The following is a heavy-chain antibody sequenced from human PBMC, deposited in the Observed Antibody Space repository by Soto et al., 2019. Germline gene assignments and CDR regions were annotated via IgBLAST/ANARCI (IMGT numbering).Heavy chain of an antibody. Sequence: GESLKISCKGSGYDFATYWIGWVRQMPGKGLEWMGIIYPGDSDTKYSPSFQGQVTISVDKSISAAYLQWSSLKASDTAMYYCARHRYNSGPTDNDMDVWGQGTTVTVSS. V-gene: IGHV5-51*01. J-gene: IGHJ6*02. CDR2: IYPGDSDT. CDR1: GYDFATYW. CDR3: ARHRYNSGPTDNDMDV. D-gene: IGHD6-19*01.